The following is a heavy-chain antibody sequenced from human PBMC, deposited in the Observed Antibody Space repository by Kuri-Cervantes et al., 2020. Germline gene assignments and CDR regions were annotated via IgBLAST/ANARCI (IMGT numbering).Heavy chain of an antibody. CDR3: AHRNSGSSSAFDI. Sequence: SGPPLVKPTQTLTLTCSFSVFTRSTSGVGVGWIRQPPGKALEWLALIYWHEEKPYSPYLKSRLTITKDTSKNQVVSTMTNLDPVDKATYYCAHRNSGSSSAFDIWGQGTMVTVSS. CDR1: VFTRSTSGVG. V-gene: IGHV2-5*01. J-gene: IGHJ3*02. D-gene: IGHD6-6*01. CDR2: IYWHEEK.